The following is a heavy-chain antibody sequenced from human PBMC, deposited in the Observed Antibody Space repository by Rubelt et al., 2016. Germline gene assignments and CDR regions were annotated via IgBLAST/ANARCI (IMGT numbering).Heavy chain of an antibody. V-gene: IGHV3-23*01. Sequence: GDSTYYADSVKGRFTISRDNSKNTLYLQMNSLRVEDTAVYYCATSTGDYAFRPFDYWGQGTLVTVSS. D-gene: IGHD4-17*01. J-gene: IGHJ4*02. CDR2: GDST. CDR3: ATSTGDYAFRPFDY.